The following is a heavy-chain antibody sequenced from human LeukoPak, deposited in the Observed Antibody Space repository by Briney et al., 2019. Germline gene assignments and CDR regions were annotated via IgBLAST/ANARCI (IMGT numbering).Heavy chain of an antibody. Sequence: GGSLRLSCAASGFTFSSYWMSWVRQAPGKGLEWVANIKQDGSEKYYVDSVKGRFTISRDNAKNSLYLQMNSLRAEDTAVYYCARDQDYGGNPGAFDIWGQGTMVTVSS. CDR1: GFTFSSYW. V-gene: IGHV3-7*01. CDR3: ARDQDYGGNPGAFDI. J-gene: IGHJ3*02. D-gene: IGHD4-23*01. CDR2: IKQDGSEK.